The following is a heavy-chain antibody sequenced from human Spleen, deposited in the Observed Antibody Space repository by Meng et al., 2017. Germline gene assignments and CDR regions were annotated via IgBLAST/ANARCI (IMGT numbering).Heavy chain of an antibody. CDR2: INDSGRT. CDR1: GGSFSGFY. V-gene: IGHV4-34*10. Sequence: QLQLQESGPGLVKPSETLSLTCAVSGGSFSGFYWSWIRQPPGQGLQWIGEINDSGRTNFNPSLRNRVTMSVDVSKNQFSLNVSSMTAADTAVYYCARGGSVQSPWGQGTLVTVSS. J-gene: IGHJ5*02. CDR3: ARGGSVQSP.